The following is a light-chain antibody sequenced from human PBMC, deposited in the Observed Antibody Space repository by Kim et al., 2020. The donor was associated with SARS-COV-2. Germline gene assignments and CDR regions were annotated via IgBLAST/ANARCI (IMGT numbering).Light chain of an antibody. V-gene: IGKV1-5*01. CDR1: QTISSW. J-gene: IGKJ1*01. Sequence: DIQMTQSPSTLSASVGDRVTITCRASQTISSWLAWYQQKPGKAPKLLIYDASSLESGAPSRFSGSGSGTEFTLTISSLQPDDFATYYCQHYNIYPWTFGQGTKVDIK. CDR3: QHYNIYPWT. CDR2: DAS.